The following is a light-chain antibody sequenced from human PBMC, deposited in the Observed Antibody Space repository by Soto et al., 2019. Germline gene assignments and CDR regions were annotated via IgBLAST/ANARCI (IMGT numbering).Light chain of an antibody. J-gene: IGKJ4*01. CDR2: RTS. CDR3: QQYENSPLT. CDR1: QSVGNSF. Sequence: EIVLTQSPDALSLSPGERATLSCRASQSVGNSFLAWYQQKPGQAPRLLIYRTSTRATGIPDRFTGSGSGTDFTLTISRLEPEDFAVYYCQQYENSPLTFGGGTKVEIK. V-gene: IGKV3-20*01.